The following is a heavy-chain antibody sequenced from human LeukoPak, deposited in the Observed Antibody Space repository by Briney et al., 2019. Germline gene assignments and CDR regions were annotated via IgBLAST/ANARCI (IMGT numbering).Heavy chain of an antibody. CDR3: ARASGSSWYDYYYYMDV. V-gene: IGHV1-8*03. CDR2: MNPNSGNT. Sequence: GASVKVSCKASGYAFTSYDINWVRQATGQGLEWMGWMNPNSGNTGYAQKFQGRVTITRNTSISTAYMELSSLRSEDTAVYYCARASGSSWYDYYYYMDVWGKGTTVTVSS. D-gene: IGHD6-13*01. J-gene: IGHJ6*03. CDR1: GYAFTSYD.